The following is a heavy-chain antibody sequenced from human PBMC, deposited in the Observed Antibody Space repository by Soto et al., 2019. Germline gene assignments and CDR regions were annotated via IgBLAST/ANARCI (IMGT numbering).Heavy chain of an antibody. Sequence: GGSLRLSCAASGFTFSSYAMSWVRQAPGKGLEWVSAISGSGGSTYYADSVKGRFTISRDNSKNTLYLQMNSLRAEDTAVYYCAKDPTYYYGSKPRPGGDYWGQGTLVTVSS. D-gene: IGHD3-10*01. CDR3: AKDPTYYYGSKPRPGGDY. J-gene: IGHJ4*02. V-gene: IGHV3-23*01. CDR1: GFTFSSYA. CDR2: ISGSGGST.